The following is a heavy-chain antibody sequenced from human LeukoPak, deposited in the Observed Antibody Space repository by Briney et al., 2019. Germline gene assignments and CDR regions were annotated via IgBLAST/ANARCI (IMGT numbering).Heavy chain of an antibody. CDR2: MNPNSGNA. CDR3: ARAVAGRVDFDY. Sequence: ASVKVSCKASGYTFTSYDINWVRQATGQGLEWMGWMNPNSGNAGYAQKFQGRVTMTRNTSINTAYMEVSSLRSDDSAVYYCARAVAGRVDFDYWGQGTLVTVSS. V-gene: IGHV1-8*01. D-gene: IGHD6-19*01. J-gene: IGHJ4*02. CDR1: GYTFTSYD.